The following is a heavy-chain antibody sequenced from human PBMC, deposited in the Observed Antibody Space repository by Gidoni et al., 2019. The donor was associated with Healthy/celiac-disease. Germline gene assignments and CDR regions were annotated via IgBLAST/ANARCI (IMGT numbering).Heavy chain of an antibody. V-gene: IGHV3-30*18. CDR1: GFTFSSYG. J-gene: IGHJ4*02. CDR2: ISYDGSNK. CDR3: AKDHESEYSSGWEFDY. Sequence: QVQLVESGGGVVQPGRSLRLSCAASGFTFSSYGMHWVRQAPGKGLEWVAVISYDGSNKYYADSVKGRFTISRDNSKNTLYLQMNSLRAEDTAVYYCAKDHESEYSSGWEFDYWGQGTLVTVSS. D-gene: IGHD6-19*01.